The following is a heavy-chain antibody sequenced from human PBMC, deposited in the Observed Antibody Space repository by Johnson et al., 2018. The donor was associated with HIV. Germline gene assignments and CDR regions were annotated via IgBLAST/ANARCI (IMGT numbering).Heavy chain of an antibody. CDR2: TSNDGGNK. J-gene: IGHJ3*02. V-gene: IGHV3-30-3*01. CDR1: GFTFSHYS. CDR3: ARGGGDGGGDCFLGAFDI. Sequence: QLVESGGGAVQPGRSLRLSCAASGFTFSHYSMHWVRQAPGKGLEWLAVTSNDGGNKYYSDSVKGRFTISADNAKNSLYLQMHSLRAEDTALYYCARGGGDGGGDCFLGAFDIWGQGTMVTVSS. D-gene: IGHD2-21*01.